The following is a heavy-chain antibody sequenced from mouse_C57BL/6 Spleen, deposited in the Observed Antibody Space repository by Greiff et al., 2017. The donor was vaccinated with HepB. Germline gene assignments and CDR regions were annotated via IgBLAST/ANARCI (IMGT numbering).Heavy chain of an antibody. CDR2: IDPSDSYT. V-gene: IGHV1-69*01. Sequence: VQLQQSGAELVMPGASVKLSCKASGYTFTSYWMHWVKQRPGQGLEWIGEIDPSDSYTNYNQKFKGKSTLTVDKSSSTAYMQLSSLTSEDSAVYYCAYIFDYYGSSYLDYWGQGTTLTVSS. CDR3: AYIFDYYGSSYLDY. CDR1: GYTFTSYW. D-gene: IGHD1-1*01. J-gene: IGHJ2*01.